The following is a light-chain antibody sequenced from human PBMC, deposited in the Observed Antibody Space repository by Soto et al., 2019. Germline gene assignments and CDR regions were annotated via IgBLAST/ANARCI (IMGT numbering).Light chain of an antibody. J-gene: IGKJ4*01. V-gene: IGKV1-33*01. CDR1: QDINNF. CDR3: QQYDSLAQCT. CDR2: GAS. Sequence: DIQMTQSPSYLSDSVGDRVTITCQASQDINNFLNWYQQKPGKAPKLLIYGASNLETGVPSRFSGRGSGTDFTFTITNLQPDDFATYYCQQYDSLAQCTLGGGTKVEIE.